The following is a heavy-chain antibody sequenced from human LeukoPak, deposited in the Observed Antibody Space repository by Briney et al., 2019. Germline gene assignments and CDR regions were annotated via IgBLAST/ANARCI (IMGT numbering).Heavy chain of an antibody. CDR1: GYTFTSYY. J-gene: IGHJ4*02. V-gene: IGHV1-46*01. D-gene: IGHD3-22*01. CDR3: ARDADYYDSSGYVVFDY. Sequence: ASVKVSCKASGYTFTSYYMHWVRQAPGQGLEWMGIINPSGGSTSYAQKFQGRVTITRDTSTSTVYMELSSLRSEDTAVYYCARDADYYDSSGYVVFDYWGQGTLVTVSS. CDR2: INPSGGST.